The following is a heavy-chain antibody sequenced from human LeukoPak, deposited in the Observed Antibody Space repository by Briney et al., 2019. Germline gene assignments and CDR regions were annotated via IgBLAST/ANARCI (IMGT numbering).Heavy chain of an antibody. J-gene: IGHJ3*02. CDR2: IRGDGTDT. CDR3: AKLDSSSSYAFDI. D-gene: IGHD6-6*01. Sequence: PGGSLRLSCAASGVTFSNYFMTWVRQAPGKGLEWVSSIRGDGTDTYYADSVKGRFTISRDNSKNTLYLQMNSLRAEDTAVYYCAKLDSSSSYAFDIWGQGTMVTVSS. CDR1: GVTFSNYF. V-gene: IGHV3-23*01.